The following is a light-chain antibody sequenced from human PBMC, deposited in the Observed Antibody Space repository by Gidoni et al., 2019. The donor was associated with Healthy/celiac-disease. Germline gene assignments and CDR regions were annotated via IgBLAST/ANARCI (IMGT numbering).Light chain of an antibody. CDR1: QSVSRY. J-gene: IGKJ3*01. CDR2: DTS. Sequence: EIVLTQSPATLSLSPGERATLSCRASQSVSRYLGWYQQKPGQAPRLLIYDTSIRASDIPDRFRGSGSGTDFTLTITNLEPEDFAIYYCQQRRSGEITFSPGTRVDLK. CDR3: QQRRSGEIT. V-gene: IGKV3-11*01.